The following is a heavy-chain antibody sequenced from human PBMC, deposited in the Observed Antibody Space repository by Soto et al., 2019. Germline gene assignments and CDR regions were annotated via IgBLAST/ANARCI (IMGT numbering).Heavy chain of an antibody. CDR2: IYKSGTT. V-gene: IGHV4-59*01. Sequence: SETLSLTCTVSGGSINRYYWSWIRQPPGKGLEWIGYIYKSGTTNYNPSLKSRVTISIDTSKNQFSLKVRSVTAVDTAVYYCARMGCAGGCFTHTHSWGQGTPVTVS. J-gene: IGHJ4*02. D-gene: IGHD2-21*02. CDR3: ARMGCAGGCFTHTHS. CDR1: GGSINRYY.